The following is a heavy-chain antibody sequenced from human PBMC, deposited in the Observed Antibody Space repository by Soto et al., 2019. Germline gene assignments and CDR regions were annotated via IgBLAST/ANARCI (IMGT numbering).Heavy chain of an antibody. J-gene: IGHJ4*02. D-gene: IGHD5-12*01. CDR2: ISHLEST. CDR3: ARGGGYDSFDY. Sequence: SENLSLTCTVSGASISYGGFSWSWIRQSPGKGLEWIGYISHLESTYFHPSFKSRLTMSIDRTRSQFSLKLSSVTAADMAVYYCARGGGYDSFDYWGQGVLVTVSS. CDR1: GASISYGGFS. V-gene: IGHV4-30-2*06.